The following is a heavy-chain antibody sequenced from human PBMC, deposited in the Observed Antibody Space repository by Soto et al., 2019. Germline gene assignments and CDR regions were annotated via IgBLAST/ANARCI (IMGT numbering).Heavy chain of an antibody. Sequence: GGSLRLSCAASGFTFDDYAMHWVRQAPGKGLEWVSGISWNSGSIGYADSVKGRFTISRDNAKNSLYLQMNSLRAEDTALYYCAKDRGWGSGEYYFDYWGQGTLVTVSS. CDR2: ISWNSGSI. CDR1: GFTFDDYA. CDR3: AKDRGWGSGEYYFDY. V-gene: IGHV3-9*01. J-gene: IGHJ4*02. D-gene: IGHD3-16*01.